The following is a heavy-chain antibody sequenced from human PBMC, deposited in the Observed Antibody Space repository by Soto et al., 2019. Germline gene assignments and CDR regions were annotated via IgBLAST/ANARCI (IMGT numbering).Heavy chain of an antibody. CDR1: GYDFTTYG. V-gene: IGHV1-18*01. CDR2: ISAHNGNT. D-gene: IGHD1-1*01. Sequence: QVHLVQSGAEVKKPGASVKVSCKGSGYDFTTYGITWVRQAPGQGLEWMAWISAHNGNTDYPQKLAGRVTGTRDTSTSTGYMELRSLRSDDTAMYYCARGRYGDYWGQGALVTVSS. CDR3: ARGRYGDY. J-gene: IGHJ4*02.